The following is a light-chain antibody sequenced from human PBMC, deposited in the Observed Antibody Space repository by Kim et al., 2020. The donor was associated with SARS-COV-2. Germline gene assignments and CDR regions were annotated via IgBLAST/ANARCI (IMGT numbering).Light chain of an antibody. CDR1: KSVTTN. CDR2: DAS. J-gene: IGKJ4*01. V-gene: IGKV3-15*01. Sequence: VSAGERVTLSCRASKSVTTNLAWYQQKPGQTPSLVIYDASTRATDIPGRFSGSGSGAEFTLTISSLQSEDFALYYCQQYHKWPLTFGGGTKVDIK. CDR3: QQYHKWPLT.